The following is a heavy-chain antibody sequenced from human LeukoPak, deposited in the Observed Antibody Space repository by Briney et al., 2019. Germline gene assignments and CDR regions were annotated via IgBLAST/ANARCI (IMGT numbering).Heavy chain of an antibody. V-gene: IGHV3-48*02. D-gene: IGHD1-26*01. J-gene: IGHJ4*02. Sequence: GGSLRLSCAASGFTFTNYAMSWVRQAPGKGLEWVSYISSSSNTIYYADSVKGRFTISRDNAKNSLYLQMNSLRDEDTAVYYCARDYGTYLHYWGQGTLVTVSS. CDR2: ISSSSNTI. CDR3: ARDYGTYLHY. CDR1: GFTFTNYA.